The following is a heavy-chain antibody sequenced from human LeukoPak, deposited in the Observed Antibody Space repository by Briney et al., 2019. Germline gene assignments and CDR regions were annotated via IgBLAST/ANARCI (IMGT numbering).Heavy chain of an antibody. CDR2: IKQDGSEK. V-gene: IGHV3-7*05. J-gene: IGHJ2*01. D-gene: IGHD1-26*01. CDR1: GFTFSSHW. Sequence: GGSLRLSCTVGGFTFSSHWMSWVRQAPGKGLEWVANIKQDGSEKYYVDSMKGRFTISRDNAKNSLYLQVSSLRDEDTAVYYCARVWWDSSYWYFDHWGRGTLVTVSS. CDR3: ARVWWDSSYWYFDH.